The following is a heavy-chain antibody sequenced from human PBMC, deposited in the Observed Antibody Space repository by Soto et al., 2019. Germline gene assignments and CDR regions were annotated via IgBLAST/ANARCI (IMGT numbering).Heavy chain of an antibody. CDR3: AKEGEGIAARRYYYYGMDV. J-gene: IGHJ6*02. D-gene: IGHD6-6*01. V-gene: IGHV3-23*01. CDR1: GFTFSSYA. Sequence: EVQLLESGGGLVQPGGSLRLSCAASGFTFSSYAMSWVRQAPGKGLEWVSAISGSGGSTYYADSVKGRFTISRDNSKNTLYLQMNSLRAEDTAVYYCAKEGEGIAARRYYYYGMDVWGQGTTVTVSS. CDR2: ISGSGGST.